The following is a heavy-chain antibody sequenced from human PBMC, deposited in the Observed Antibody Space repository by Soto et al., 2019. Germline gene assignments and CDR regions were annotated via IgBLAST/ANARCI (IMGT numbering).Heavy chain of an antibody. CDR2: IYHSGST. CDR1: GYSISSGYY. V-gene: IGHV4-38-2*01. D-gene: IGHD5-12*01. CDR3: ASTIVATMNDFDY. Sequence: SETLSLTCAVSGYSISSGYYWGWIRQPPGKGLEWIGSIYHSGSTYYDPSLKSRVTISVDTSKNQFSLKLSSVTAADTAVYYCASTIVATMNDFDYWGQGTLVTVSS. J-gene: IGHJ4*02.